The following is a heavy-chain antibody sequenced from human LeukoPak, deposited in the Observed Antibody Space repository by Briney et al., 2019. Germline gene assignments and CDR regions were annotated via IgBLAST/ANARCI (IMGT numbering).Heavy chain of an antibody. D-gene: IGHD2-21*02. CDR2: IYYSGST. Sequence: SETLSLTRTVSGGSISSGDYYWSWIRQHPGKGLEWIGYIYYSGSTYYNPSLKSRVTISVDTSKNQFSLKLSSVTAADTAVYYCARALAYCGGDCPPYYFDYWGQGTLVTVSS. CDR1: GGSISSGDYY. J-gene: IGHJ4*02. CDR3: ARALAYCGGDCPPYYFDY. V-gene: IGHV4-31*03.